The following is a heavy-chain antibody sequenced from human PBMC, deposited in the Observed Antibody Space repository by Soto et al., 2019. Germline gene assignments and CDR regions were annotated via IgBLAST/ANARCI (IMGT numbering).Heavy chain of an antibody. CDR3: ARHPAATDAFDI. Sequence: SLTCTVSGGSISSYYWSWIRQPPGKGLGWIGYIYYSGSTNYNPSLKSRVTISVDTSKNQFSLKLSSVTAADTAVYYCARHPAATDAFDIWGQRTMITGSS. V-gene: IGHV4-59*08. D-gene: IGHD2-15*01. CDR1: GGSISSYY. CDR2: IYYSGST. J-gene: IGHJ3*02.